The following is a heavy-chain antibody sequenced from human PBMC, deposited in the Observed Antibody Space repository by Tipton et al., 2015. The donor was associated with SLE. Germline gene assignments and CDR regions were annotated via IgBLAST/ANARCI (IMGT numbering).Heavy chain of an antibody. J-gene: IGHJ5*02. D-gene: IGHD6-13*01. Sequence: TLSLTCTVSGDSIRSRNYYWGWIRQPPGKGLEWIGSIHYSGTTYYNPSLKTRVTMSVDTSKNQFSLKLTSVTDADTSLYFCGRLSGKGTGGDHWGQGTLVTVSS. CDR3: GRLSGKGTGGDH. CDR1: GDSIRSRNYY. V-gene: IGHV4-39*01. CDR2: IHYSGTT.